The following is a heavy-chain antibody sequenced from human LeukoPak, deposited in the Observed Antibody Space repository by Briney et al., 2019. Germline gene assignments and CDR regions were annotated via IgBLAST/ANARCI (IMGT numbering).Heavy chain of an antibody. J-gene: IGHJ6*02. CDR2: ISAYNGNT. V-gene: IGHV1-18*01. D-gene: IGHD3-10*01. Sequence: ASVKVSCKASGHTFTSYGISWVRQAPGQGLEWMGWISAYNGNTNYAQKLQGRVTMTTDTSTSTAYMELRSLRSDDTAVYYCARDFYGSSYYYYGMDVWGQGTTVTVSS. CDR3: ARDFYGSSYYYYGMDV. CDR1: GHTFTSYG.